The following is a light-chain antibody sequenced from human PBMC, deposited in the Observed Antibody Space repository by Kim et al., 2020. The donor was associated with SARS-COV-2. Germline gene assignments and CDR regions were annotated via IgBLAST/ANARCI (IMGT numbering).Light chain of an antibody. CDR1: NLRSYF. CDR3: SSRDFGAYLVI. CDR2: GKN. J-gene: IGLJ2*01. V-gene: IGLV3-19*01. Sequence: ALGQTVRITCQGDNLRSYFARWYQQKPGQAPILVMFGKNNRPSGIPDRFSGSSSGNTASLTITGAQAEDEADYYCSSRDFGAYLVIFGGGTQLTVL.